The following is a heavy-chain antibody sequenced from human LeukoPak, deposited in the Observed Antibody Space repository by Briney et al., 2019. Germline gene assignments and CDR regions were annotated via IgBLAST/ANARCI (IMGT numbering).Heavy chain of an antibody. CDR2: INHSGST. CDR3: ASGDSSWKGYYYSGMDV. D-gene: IGHD6-13*01. J-gene: IGHJ6*02. V-gene: IGHV4-34*01. Sequence: SETLSLTCVVHGGSFSNYYWSWIRQPPGKGLEWIGEINHSGSTNYNPSLKSRVTISVDRSKNQFSLKLSSVTAAYTAVYYCASGDSSWKGYYYSGMDVWGQGTTVTVSS. CDR1: GGSFSNYY.